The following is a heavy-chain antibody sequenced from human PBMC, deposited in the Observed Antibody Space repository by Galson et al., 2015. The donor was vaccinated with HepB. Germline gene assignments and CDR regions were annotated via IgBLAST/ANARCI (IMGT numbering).Heavy chain of an antibody. V-gene: IGHV3-33*01. CDR1: GFTFSSYG. Sequence: SLRLSCAASGFTFSSYGMYWVRQAPGKGLEWVAVIWYDGSIEYYRDSVRGRFTVSRDNSRNTLYLQMSSPRAEDTAVYYCARDLGFGLDYWGQGTLVTVSS. J-gene: IGHJ4*02. CDR3: ARDLGFGLDY. CDR2: IWYDGSIE. D-gene: IGHD3-16*01.